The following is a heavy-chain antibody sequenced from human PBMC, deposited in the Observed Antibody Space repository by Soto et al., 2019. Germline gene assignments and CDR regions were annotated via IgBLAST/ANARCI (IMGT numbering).Heavy chain of an antibody. Sequence: QVQLQESGPGLVKPSETLSLTCTVSGGFINSYYWSWIRQSPGKGLEWIGYVYYSGTTYYNPSLQSRVTISVDTSKKQFSLKVRSVTAADTAIYFCPRAGSTWRYFFEYWGQGSLVTVSS. CDR3: PRAGSTWRYFFEY. CDR2: VYYSGTT. J-gene: IGHJ4*02. CDR1: GGFINSYY. V-gene: IGHV4-59*01. D-gene: IGHD2-2*01.